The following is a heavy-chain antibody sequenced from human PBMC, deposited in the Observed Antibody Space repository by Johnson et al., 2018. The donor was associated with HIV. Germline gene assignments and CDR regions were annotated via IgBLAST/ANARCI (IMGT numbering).Heavy chain of an antibody. V-gene: IGHV3-30*03. D-gene: IGHD3-16*01. J-gene: IGHJ3*02. Sequence: QVQLVESGGGVVQPGRSLRLSCAASGFTFTNYAMHWVRQAPGKGLEWVAVISYDGTNKYYADSVKGRFTISRDSSKNTLYLQMNSLRAEDTAVYYCARSDRAEGGRGDAFHIWGQGTMVTVSS. CDR2: ISYDGTNK. CDR1: GFTFTNYA. CDR3: ARSDRAEGGRGDAFHI.